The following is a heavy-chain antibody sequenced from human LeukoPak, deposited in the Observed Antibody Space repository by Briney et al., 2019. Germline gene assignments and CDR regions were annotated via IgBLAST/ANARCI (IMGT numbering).Heavy chain of an antibody. J-gene: IGHJ5*02. D-gene: IGHD1-26*01. CDR3: ARDDPVEAGVFDP. V-gene: IGHV3-9*01. Sequence: SLRLSCAASGFTFDDYAMHWVRQAPGKGLGWVSGISWNSGSIGYAESVKGRFTISRDNAKTSLYMQMNSLRAEDTAVYYCARDDPVEAGVFDPWGQGTLVTVSS. CDR2: ISWNSGSI. CDR1: GFTFDDYA.